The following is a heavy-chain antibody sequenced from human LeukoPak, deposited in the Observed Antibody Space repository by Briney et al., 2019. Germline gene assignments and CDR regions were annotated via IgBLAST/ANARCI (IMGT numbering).Heavy chain of an antibody. CDR1: GDSIVTDY. V-gene: IGHV4-4*07. CDR2: IYTSGST. J-gene: IGHJ4*02. Sequence: SETLSLTCTVSGDSIVTDYWSWIRQPAGKGLEWIGRIYTSGSTNYNPSLKSRVTVSVDMSKNQFSLKLSSVTAADTAVYYHAAAERRGVGSVSYHAIEYWGQGTLVTVSS. D-gene: IGHD3-10*01. CDR3: AAAERRGVGSVSYHAIEY.